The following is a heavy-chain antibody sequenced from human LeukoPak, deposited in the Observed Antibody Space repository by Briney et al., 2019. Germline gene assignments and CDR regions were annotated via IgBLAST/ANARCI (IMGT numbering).Heavy chain of an antibody. V-gene: IGHV3-7*05. Sequence: GGSLRLSCEASGLSFGSYWMNWVRQAPGIGLEWVANINQAGSGEYYADSVRGRFTISRDDAKNSVYLQMNSLRAEDTAVYYCAGAGVGNIDPWGQGTLVTVSS. CDR1: GLSFGSYW. CDR3: AGAGVGNIDP. CDR2: INQAGSGE. J-gene: IGHJ5*02. D-gene: IGHD1-26*01.